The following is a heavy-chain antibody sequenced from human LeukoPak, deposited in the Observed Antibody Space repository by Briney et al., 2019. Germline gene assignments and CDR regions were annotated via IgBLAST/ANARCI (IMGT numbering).Heavy chain of an antibody. CDR2: INPNSGGT. D-gene: IGHD3-22*01. CDR1: GYTFTGYY. J-gene: IGHJ4*02. Sequence: GASVKVSCKASGYTFTGYYMHWVRQAPGQGLDWMGWINPNSGGTNYAQKFQGSVTMTRDTSISTAYMELSRLRYDDTAVYYCARGSYYDSSGYYFLSYFDYWGQGTLVTVSS. V-gene: IGHV1-2*02. CDR3: ARGSYYDSSGYYFLSYFDY.